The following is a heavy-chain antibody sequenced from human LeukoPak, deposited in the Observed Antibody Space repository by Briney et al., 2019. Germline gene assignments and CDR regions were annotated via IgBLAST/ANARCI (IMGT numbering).Heavy chain of an antibody. CDR1: GYTFTGYY. V-gene: IGHV1-2*02. J-gene: IGHJ1*01. CDR2: INPNSGGT. Sequence: ASVKVSCKASGYTFTGYYMHWVRQAPGQGLERMGWINPNSGGTNYAQKFQGRVTMTRDTSISTAYMELSRLRSDDTAVYYCARDHADSSGWYGEYFQHWGQGTLVTVSS. CDR3: ARDHADSSGWYGEYFQH. D-gene: IGHD6-19*01.